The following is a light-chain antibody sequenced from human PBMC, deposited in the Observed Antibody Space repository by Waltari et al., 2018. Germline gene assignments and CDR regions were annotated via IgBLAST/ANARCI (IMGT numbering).Light chain of an antibody. CDR3: SSQSTKDGVI. CDR1: SSDVGGDDS. J-gene: IGLJ2*01. CDR2: DVH. V-gene: IGLV2-14*03. Sequence: QSALTQPASVSGSPGQSITISCTGSSSDVGGDDSVSWYEDHPGQAPKVIIYDVHKRPSGVSDRFSGSTSGNSASLTISGLQAEDEATFYCSSQSTKDGVIFGGGTKVTVL.